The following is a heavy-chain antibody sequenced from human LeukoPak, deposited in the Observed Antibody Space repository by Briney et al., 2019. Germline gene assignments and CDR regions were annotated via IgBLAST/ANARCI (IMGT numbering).Heavy chain of an antibody. D-gene: IGHD3-22*01. CDR3: AKMAVENYYDSSDYSNYYMDA. Sequence: GGSLRLSCAASGFNFDDYTMHWLRQPPGKGLQWVSLISWDGGTIYYADSVKGRFTIPSDNSKEVLYLQMDSLTTDDTALYYCAKMAVENYYDSSDYSNYYMDAWGKGTTVIVS. V-gene: IGHV3-43*01. CDR2: ISWDGGTI. J-gene: IGHJ6*03. CDR1: GFNFDDYT.